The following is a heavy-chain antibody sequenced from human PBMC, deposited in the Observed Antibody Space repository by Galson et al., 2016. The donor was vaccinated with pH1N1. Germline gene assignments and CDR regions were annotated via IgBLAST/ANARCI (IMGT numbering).Heavy chain of an antibody. Sequence: SLRLSCAASGFTFHDYGMHWVRQASGKGLEWVSGISWNSGTVDYAESVKGRFTISRDNGKNSLYLQMNSLRAEDTALYYCAKARTSGSYHFDYWGQGTLVTVSS. D-gene: IGHD6-19*01. CDR2: ISWNSGTV. CDR3: AKARTSGSYHFDY. CDR1: GFTFHDYG. V-gene: IGHV3-9*01. J-gene: IGHJ4*02.